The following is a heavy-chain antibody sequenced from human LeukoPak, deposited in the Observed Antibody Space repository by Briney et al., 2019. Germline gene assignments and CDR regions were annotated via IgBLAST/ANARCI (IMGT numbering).Heavy chain of an antibody. CDR3: ARDAYTTTSNWLDP. J-gene: IGHJ5*02. CDR1: GFTLNKYW. D-gene: IGHD4-17*01. Sequence: PGGSLRLSCEASGFTLNKYWMHSGRPAPGKGRVWVSRITGDGSEQSDADCVKGRFTVSRDDAKNTLILQMTSLRVKDTAIYYYARDAYTTTSNWLDPWGQGSLVTVSS. V-gene: IGHV3-74*01. CDR2: ITGDGSEQ.